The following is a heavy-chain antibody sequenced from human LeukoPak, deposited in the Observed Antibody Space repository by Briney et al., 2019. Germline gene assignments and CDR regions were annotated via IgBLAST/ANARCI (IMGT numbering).Heavy chain of an antibody. J-gene: IGHJ6*03. Sequence: PSETLSLTCTVSGGSISSYYWSWIRQPPGKGLEWIGYIYYSGSTNYNPSLKSRVTISADTSKNQFSLKLSSVTAADTAVYYCARGYLTEGGATARRVHYMDVWGKGTTVTVSS. D-gene: IGHD5-12*01. CDR2: IYYSGST. CDR1: GGSISSYY. V-gene: IGHV4-59*01. CDR3: ARGYLTEGGATARRVHYMDV.